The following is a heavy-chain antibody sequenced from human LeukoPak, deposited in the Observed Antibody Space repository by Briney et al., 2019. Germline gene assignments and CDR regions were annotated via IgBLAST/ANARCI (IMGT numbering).Heavy chain of an antibody. J-gene: IGHJ4*02. Sequence: ASVKVSCKASGLTFTSHGFSWVRQAPGQGLEWMGWISAYNGNTNYAQKLQGRVTMTTDTSTSTAYMELRSLRSDDTAVYYCARGKSNTHYSNWGQGTLVTVSS. CDR2: ISAYNGNT. CDR1: GLTFTSHG. CDR3: ARGKSNTHYSN. V-gene: IGHV1-18*04. D-gene: IGHD3-10*01.